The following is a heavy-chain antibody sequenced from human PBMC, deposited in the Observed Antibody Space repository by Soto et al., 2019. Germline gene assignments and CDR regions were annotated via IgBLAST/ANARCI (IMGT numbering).Heavy chain of an antibody. CDR1: GGSISSGDYY. V-gene: IGHV4-30-4*01. J-gene: IGHJ5*02. Sequence: SETLSLTCTVSGGSISSGDYYWSWIRQPPGKGLEWIGYIYYSGSTYYNPSLKSRVTISVDTSKNQFSLKLGSVTAADTAVYYCARQNLNWFDPWGQGTLVTVSS. CDR3: ARQNLNWFDP. CDR2: IYYSGST.